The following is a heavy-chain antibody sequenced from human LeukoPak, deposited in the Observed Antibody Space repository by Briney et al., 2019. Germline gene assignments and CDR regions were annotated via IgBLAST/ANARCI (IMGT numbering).Heavy chain of an antibody. D-gene: IGHD6-13*01. V-gene: IGHV1-46*03. CDR2: INPSGGST. Sequence: GASVKVSCKASGYTFTSYYMHWVRQAPGQGLEWMGIINPSGGSTSYAQKFQGRVTMTRDTSTSAVYMELSSLRSEDTAVYYCARGKGSSSWYELRTSWFDPWGQGTLVTVSS. CDR1: GYTFTSYY. CDR3: ARGKGSSSWYELRTSWFDP. J-gene: IGHJ5*02.